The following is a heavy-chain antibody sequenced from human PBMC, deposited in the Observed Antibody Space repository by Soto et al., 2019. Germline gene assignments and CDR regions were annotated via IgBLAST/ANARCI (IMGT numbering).Heavy chain of an antibody. V-gene: IGHV4-34*01. CDR2: INHSGST. J-gene: IGHJ5*02. Sequence: SETLSLTCAVYGGSFSGYYWSWIRQPPGKGLEWIGEINHSGSTNYNPSLKSRVTISVDTSKNQFSLKLSSVTAADTAVYYCASGVGLRAAWGQGTLVTVSS. D-gene: IGHD5-18*01. CDR1: GGSFSGYY. CDR3: ASGVGLRAA.